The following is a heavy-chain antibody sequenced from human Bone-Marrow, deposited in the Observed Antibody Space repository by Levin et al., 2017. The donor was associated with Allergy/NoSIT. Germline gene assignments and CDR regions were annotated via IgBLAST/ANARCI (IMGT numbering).Heavy chain of an antibody. J-gene: IGHJ4*02. CDR1: GYTFTSYG. V-gene: IGHV1-18*01. CDR3: VRAAYMYYYGSGSRGDFDY. D-gene: IGHD3-10*01. Sequence: GASVKVSCKASGYTFTSYGISWVRQAPGQGLEWMGWISAYNGNTNYAQKLQGRVTMTTDTSTSTAYMELRSLRSDDTAVYYCVRAAYMYYYGSGSRGDFDYWGQGTLVTVSS. CDR2: ISAYNGNT.